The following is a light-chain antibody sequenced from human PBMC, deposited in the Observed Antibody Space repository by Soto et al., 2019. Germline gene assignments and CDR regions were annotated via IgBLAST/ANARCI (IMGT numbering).Light chain of an antibody. CDR3: SSKTGSNTLV. V-gene: IGLV2-8*01. CDR2: DVN. Sequence: QSALTQPPSASGSPGQSVTISCTGTSSDVGGYNYVSWYQQHPGKAPKLVIYDVNKRPSGVPGRFSGSKSGNTASLTVSGLQAEDEADYYCSSKTGSNTLVFGGGTKVTVL. J-gene: IGLJ2*01. CDR1: SSDVGGYNY.